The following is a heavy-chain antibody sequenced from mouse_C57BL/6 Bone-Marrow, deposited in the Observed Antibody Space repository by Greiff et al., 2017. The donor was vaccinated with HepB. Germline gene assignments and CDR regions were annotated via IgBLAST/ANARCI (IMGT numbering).Heavy chain of an antibody. Sequence: EVKLMESGPGLVKPSQSLSLTCSVSGYSITSGYYWNWIRQFPGNKLEWMGYISYDGSNNYNQSLKNRISITRDTSKNQFFLKLNSVTTEDTATYDRARNPRPRYSNDEDLYAMDYWGQGTSVTVSS. CDR3: ARNPRPRYSNDEDLYAMDY. CDR2: ISYDGSN. J-gene: IGHJ4*01. D-gene: IGHD2-12*01. V-gene: IGHV3-6*01. CDR1: GYSITSGYY.